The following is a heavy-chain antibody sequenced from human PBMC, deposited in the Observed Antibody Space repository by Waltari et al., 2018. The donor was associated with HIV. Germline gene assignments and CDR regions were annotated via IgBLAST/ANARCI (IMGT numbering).Heavy chain of an antibody. J-gene: IGHJ4*02. CDR3: VRDPKTSWGELDY. D-gene: IGHD3-16*01. CDR1: GFVFSSYS. CDR2: ISSSGSTI. V-gene: IGHV3-48*02. Sequence: EVQLVESGGGLVQPEESLRLSCAASGFVFSSYSMNWVRQAPGVGLELISFISSSGSTIYYADFVKGRFTVSRDNAENSLYLQMNSLRDEDTAVYYCVRDPKTSWGELDYWGQGTLVAVSS.